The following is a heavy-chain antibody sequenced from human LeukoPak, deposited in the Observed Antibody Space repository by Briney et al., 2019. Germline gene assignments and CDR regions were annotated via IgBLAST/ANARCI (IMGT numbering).Heavy chain of an antibody. J-gene: IGHJ5*02. CDR2: IYSDGVT. Sequence: GGSLRLSCAASGFTVNSYALSWVRQAPGKGLAWVSLIYSDGVTHYADSVKGRFTISRDISKNTVYLQMNSLRDEDTAVYFCARDRAEEKTWDEFDPWGQGTLVTVSS. CDR3: ARDRAEEKTWDEFDP. D-gene: IGHD1-26*01. CDR1: GFTVNSYA. V-gene: IGHV3-66*02.